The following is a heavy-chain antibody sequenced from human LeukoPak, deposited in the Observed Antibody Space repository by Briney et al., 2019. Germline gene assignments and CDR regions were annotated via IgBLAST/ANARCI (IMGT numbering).Heavy chain of an antibody. D-gene: IGHD5-24*01. CDR2: ISSAGGTI. CDR1: GFTFSSYE. Sequence: SGGSLRLSCAASGFTFSSYEMNWVRQAPGRGLEWVSYISSAGGTIYYADSVKGRFTISRDNAKNSLYLQMNSLRAEDTAVYHCASATGKMATTTSAFDYWGQGTLVTVSS. J-gene: IGHJ4*02. V-gene: IGHV3-48*03. CDR3: ASATGKMATTTSAFDY.